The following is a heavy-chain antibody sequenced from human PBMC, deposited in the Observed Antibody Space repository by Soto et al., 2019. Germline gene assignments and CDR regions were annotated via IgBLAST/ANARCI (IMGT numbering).Heavy chain of an antibody. D-gene: IGHD3-16*01. J-gene: IGHJ4*02. CDR2: IYYSGST. CDR1: GGSISSGGYY. CDR3: ARVLRKDYFDY. Sequence: PSETLSLTCTVSGGSISSGGYYWSWIRQHPGKGLEWIGYIYYSGSTYYNPSLKSRVTISVDTSKNQFSLKLSSVSAADTAVYYCARVLRKDYFDYWGQGTLVTVSS. V-gene: IGHV4-31*03.